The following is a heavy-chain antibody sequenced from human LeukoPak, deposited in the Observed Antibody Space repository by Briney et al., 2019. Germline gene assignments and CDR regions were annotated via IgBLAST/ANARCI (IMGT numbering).Heavy chain of an antibody. Sequence: GASVKVSCKSSGSTFTGYYMHWGRQAPGQGLEWMGWINPNSGGTNYAQKFQGRVTMTRDTSISTAYMELSRLRSDDTAVYYCRTDRYGDYGDYIDYWGQGTLVTVSS. J-gene: IGHJ4*02. V-gene: IGHV1-2*02. CDR2: INPNSGGT. D-gene: IGHD4-17*01. CDR3: RTDRYGDYGDYIDY. CDR1: GSTFTGYY.